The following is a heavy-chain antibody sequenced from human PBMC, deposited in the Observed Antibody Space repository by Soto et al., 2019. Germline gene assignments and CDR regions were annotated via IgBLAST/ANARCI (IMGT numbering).Heavy chain of an antibody. V-gene: IGHV3-23*01. CDR2: ISGSGGST. J-gene: IGHJ6*03. Sequence: PGGSLRLSCAASGFTFSSYAMSWVRQAPGKGLEWVSAISGSGGSTYYADSVKGRFTISRDNSKNTLYLQMNSLRAEDTAVYYCASNERDYDFWSGYAPDYYYMDVWGKGTTVTVSS. CDR3: ASNERDYDFWSGYAPDYYYMDV. D-gene: IGHD3-3*01. CDR1: GFTFSSYA.